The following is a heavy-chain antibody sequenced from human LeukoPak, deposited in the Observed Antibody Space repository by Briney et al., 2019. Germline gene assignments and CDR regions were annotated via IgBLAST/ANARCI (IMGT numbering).Heavy chain of an antibody. J-gene: IGHJ4*02. D-gene: IGHD3-16*01. CDR2: ISSSSSYI. V-gene: IGHV3-21*01. CDR1: GFTFSSYS. Sequence: GGSLRLSCAASGFTFSSYSMTWVRQAPGKGLEWVSSISSSSSYIYYADSVKGRFTISRDNAKNSLYLQMNSLRAEDTAVYYCASTDPVYYFDYWGQGTLVTVSS. CDR3: ASTDPVYYFDY.